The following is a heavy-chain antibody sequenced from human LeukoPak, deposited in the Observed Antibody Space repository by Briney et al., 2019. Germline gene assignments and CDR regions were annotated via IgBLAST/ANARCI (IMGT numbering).Heavy chain of an antibody. D-gene: IGHD5-12*01. CDR3: ARDLRGYSGYDLVY. V-gene: IGHV4-38-2*02. CDR1: GYSITSGYY. J-gene: IGHJ4*02. Sequence: PSETLSLTCTVSGYSITSGYYWGWIRQPPGKGLEWIGSMYHSGSTYHNPSLKSRVTISVDTSKNQFSLKLSSVTAADTAVYYCARDLRGYSGYDLVYWGQGTLVTVSS. CDR2: MYHSGST.